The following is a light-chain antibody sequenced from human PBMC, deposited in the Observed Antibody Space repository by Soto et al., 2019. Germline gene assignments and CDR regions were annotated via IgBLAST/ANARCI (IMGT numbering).Light chain of an antibody. Sequence: EIVLTQSPGTLSLSPGERATLSCRASQSISSTDLAWYQQKPGQAPRLLINGASSRATGIPDRFSGSGSGTDFTLTITRVEPEDFAVYYCKQCGRSLWTFGQGTKVEIK. J-gene: IGKJ1*01. CDR3: KQCGRSLWT. CDR2: GAS. V-gene: IGKV3-20*01. CDR1: QSISSTD.